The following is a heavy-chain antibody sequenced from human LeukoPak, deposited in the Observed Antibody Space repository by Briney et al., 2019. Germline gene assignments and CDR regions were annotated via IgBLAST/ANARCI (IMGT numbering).Heavy chain of an antibody. D-gene: IGHD3-22*01. Sequence: PSESLSLTCTVSDDSITTYYWSWIRQSPGRRLEWIGYISYSGSTTYNPSLKSRVTISVDTSENQFSLRLGSVTAADTAVYYCARSGRLGSHNYENYIDVWGKGNTVTVSS. CDR1: DDSITTYY. J-gene: IGHJ6*03. CDR2: ISYSGST. CDR3: ARSGRLGSHNYENYIDV. V-gene: IGHV4-59*08.